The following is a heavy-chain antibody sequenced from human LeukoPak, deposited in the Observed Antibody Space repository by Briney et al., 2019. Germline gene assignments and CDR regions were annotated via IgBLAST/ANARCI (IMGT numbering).Heavy chain of an antibody. CDR3: ARIGLGRDAHNSFDY. Sequence: GSLRLSCAASGFTFSNYDMTWVRQAPGKGLEWVSSISATTIYRFSAGSVRGRFTISRDNVENSLYLQMNNLRGEDTAVYYCARIGLGRDAHNSFDYWGQGTLVTVSS. CDR2: ISATTIYR. J-gene: IGHJ4*02. V-gene: IGHV3-21*01. CDR1: GFTFSNYD. D-gene: IGHD5-24*01.